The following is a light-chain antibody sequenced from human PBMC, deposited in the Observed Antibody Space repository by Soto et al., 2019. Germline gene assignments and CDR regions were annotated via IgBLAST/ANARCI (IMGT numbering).Light chain of an antibody. V-gene: IGKV4-1*01. CDR2: WSS. J-gene: IGKJ1*01. CDR1: QSVLHSSINQNF. CDR3: QQYYTTPWT. Sequence: DIVMTQSPDSLAVSLGERATINCKSSQSVLHSSINQNFLAWYQQKPGQPAKLLIYWSSYRESGVPDRFSGSGSGTDFTLTISSLQAEDVAVYYCQQYYTTPWTFGQGTKV.